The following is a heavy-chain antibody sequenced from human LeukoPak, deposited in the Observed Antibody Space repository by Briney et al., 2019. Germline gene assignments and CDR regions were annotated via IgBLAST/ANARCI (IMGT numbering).Heavy chain of an antibody. J-gene: IGHJ4*02. CDR2: IKGDESEK. V-gene: IGHV3-7*01. CDR1: GLTFSGYW. D-gene: IGHD6-13*01. CDR3: ARAMYSSSWYPDY. Sequence: GGPLRLSCVPSGLTFSGYWMTWVPKAPGRGLEWVANIKGDESEKHYVDSVKGRYNISRDNAKNSLYLQMNSLRAEDTAAYYCARAMYSSSWYPDYWGQGTLVTVSS.